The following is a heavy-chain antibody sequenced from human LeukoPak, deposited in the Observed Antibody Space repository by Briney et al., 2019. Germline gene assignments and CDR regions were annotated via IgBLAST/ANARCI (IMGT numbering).Heavy chain of an antibody. D-gene: IGHD6-13*01. V-gene: IGHV1-8*01. CDR3: ARYSSSWYVSWFDP. Sequence: ASVKVSCKASGYTFTSYDINWVRQAPGQGLEWMGWMNPNSGNTGYAQKFQGRVTMTRNTSISTAYMELSSLRSEDTAVYYCARYSSSWYVSWFDPWGQGTLVTVSS. CDR2: MNPNSGNT. J-gene: IGHJ5*02. CDR1: GYTFTSYD.